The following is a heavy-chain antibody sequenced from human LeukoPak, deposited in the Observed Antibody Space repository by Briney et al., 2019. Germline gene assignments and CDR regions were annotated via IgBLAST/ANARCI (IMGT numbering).Heavy chain of an antibody. Sequence: GSSVKVSCKASGDTFSSYAISWVRQAPGQGLEWMGGIIPIFGTANYAQKFQGRVTITADKSTSTAYMELSSLRSEDTAVYYCASARIVLMVYANAGDNWFDPWGQGTLVTVSS. CDR3: ASARIVLMVYANAGDNWFDP. D-gene: IGHD2-8*01. V-gene: IGHV1-69*06. CDR1: GDTFSSYA. J-gene: IGHJ5*02. CDR2: IIPIFGTA.